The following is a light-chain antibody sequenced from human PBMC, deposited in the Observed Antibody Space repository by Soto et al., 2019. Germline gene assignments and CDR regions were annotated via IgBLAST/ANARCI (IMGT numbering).Light chain of an antibody. CDR2: KAS. V-gene: IGKV1-5*03. J-gene: IGKJ4*01. CDR1: QSISSW. Sequence: DIQMTQSPSTVSAAVGDRVTITCRASQSISSWLAWYQQKPGKAPKLLIYKASSLESGVPSRFSGSGSGTEFTLTISSLQPDDFATYYCQQYNSYLLTFGGGTRWIS. CDR3: QQYNSYLLT.